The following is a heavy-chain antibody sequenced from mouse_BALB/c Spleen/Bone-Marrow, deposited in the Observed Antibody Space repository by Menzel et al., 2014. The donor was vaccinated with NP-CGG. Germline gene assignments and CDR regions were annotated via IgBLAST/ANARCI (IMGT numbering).Heavy chain of an antibody. D-gene: IGHD1-1*02. Sequence: QVQLQQSGAELAKPGASVKMSCKASGYTFTNYWMHWVKQRPGQGLEWIGCIYPSTGYTEYNQKFKDKATLTSDKSSSTAYMQLSSLTSEDSAVYYCAGGRFAYWGQGTLVTVSA. J-gene: IGHJ3*01. CDR1: GYTFTNYW. CDR3: AGGRFAY. CDR2: IYPSTGYT. V-gene: IGHV1-7*01.